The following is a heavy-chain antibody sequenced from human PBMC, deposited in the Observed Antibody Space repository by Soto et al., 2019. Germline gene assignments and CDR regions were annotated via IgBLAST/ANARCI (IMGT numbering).Heavy chain of an antibody. CDR3: GRTKHRISCFNY. Sequence: GGSLRLSCAASGITFSSYWMHRVRQAPGQGLLGVSRVNSDGSSTRCAGSVKGRFTISRDNAKKTLYLQMNSLRAKHTAVYYSGRTKHRISCFNYWGQRTLGTVS. CDR2: VNSDGSST. CDR1: GITFSSYW. D-gene: IGHD2-2*01. J-gene: IGHJ4*02. V-gene: IGHV3-74*01.